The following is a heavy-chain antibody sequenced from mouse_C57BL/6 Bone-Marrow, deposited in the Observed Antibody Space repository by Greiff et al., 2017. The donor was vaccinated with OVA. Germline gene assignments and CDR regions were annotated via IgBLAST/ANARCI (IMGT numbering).Heavy chain of an antibody. CDR3: ARWLSWFAY. J-gene: IGHJ3*01. CDR1: GFTFSSYG. V-gene: IGHV5-6*01. CDR2: ISSGGSYT. D-gene: IGHD2-2*01. Sequence: EVKLVESGGDLVKPGGSLKLSCAASGFTFSSYGMSWVRQTPDKRLEWVATISSGGSYTYYPDSVKGRFTISRGNAKNTLYLQMSSLKSEDTAMYYCARWLSWFAYWGQGTLVTVSA.